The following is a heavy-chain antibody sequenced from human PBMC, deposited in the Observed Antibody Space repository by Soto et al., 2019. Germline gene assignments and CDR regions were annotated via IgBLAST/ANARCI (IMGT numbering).Heavy chain of an antibody. V-gene: IGHV1-69*08. CDR3: ARDKPDIVATIFSY. Sequence: QVQLVQSGAEVKKPGSSVKVSCKASGGTFSSYTISWVRQAPGQGLEWMGRIIPILGIANYAQKFEGRVKITADKTTSRAYMGLSSMLSKSTAVYYCARDKPDIVATIFSYWGQGTMVTVSS. CDR1: GGTFSSYT. J-gene: IGHJ4*02. CDR2: IIPILGIA. D-gene: IGHD5-12*01.